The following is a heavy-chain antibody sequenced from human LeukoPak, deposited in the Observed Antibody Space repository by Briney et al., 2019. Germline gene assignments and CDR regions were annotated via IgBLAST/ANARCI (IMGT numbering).Heavy chain of an antibody. V-gene: IGHV3-48*04. D-gene: IGHD4-23*01. CDR3: ARDYGGSSPFDY. J-gene: IGHJ4*02. CDR2: ISSSDSTI. Sequence: GSLRLSCAASGFTFNSYWMSWVRQAPGKGLEWVSYISSSDSTIYYADSVKGRFTISRDNAKNSLYLQMNSLRAEDTAVYYCARDYGGSSPFDYWGQGTLVTVSS. CDR1: GFTFNSYW.